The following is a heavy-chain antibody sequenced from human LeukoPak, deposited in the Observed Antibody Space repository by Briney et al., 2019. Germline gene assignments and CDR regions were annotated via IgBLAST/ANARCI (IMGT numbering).Heavy chain of an antibody. CDR1: GDSVRASSYH. J-gene: IGHJ4*02. CDR2: VYYNGNT. Sequence: SETLSLTCIVSGDSVRASSYHWGWIRQSHGRGLEWIGDVYYNGNTHYNPSLERRVTIFLDKSKNQFSLQLSAVTAADTAVYYCARRWSGNHPYHFWGQGALVSVSS. V-gene: IGHV4-39*01. D-gene: IGHD3-3*01. CDR3: ARRWSGNHPYHF.